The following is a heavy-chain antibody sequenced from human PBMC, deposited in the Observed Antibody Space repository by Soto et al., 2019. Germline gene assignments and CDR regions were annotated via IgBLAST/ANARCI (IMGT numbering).Heavy chain of an antibody. V-gene: IGHV3-15*01. CDR2: IKSKTDGGTT. CDR1: GFTFSNAC. Sequence: VGSLRLSCAASGFTFSNACMSWVRQAPGKGLKWVGRIKSKTDGGTTDYAAPVKGRFTISRDDSKNTLYLQMNSLKTEDTAVYYCTTDTYYDFWSGYPTWFDPWGRGTLVTVS. D-gene: IGHD3-3*01. J-gene: IGHJ5*02. CDR3: TTDTYYDFWSGYPTWFDP.